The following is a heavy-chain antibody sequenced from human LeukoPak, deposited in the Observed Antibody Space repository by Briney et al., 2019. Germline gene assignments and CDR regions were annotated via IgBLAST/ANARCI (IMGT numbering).Heavy chain of an antibody. D-gene: IGHD3-16*01. Sequence: GSLRVSSAASGFTFSNFWMSRVRPLPGKRRGWGGNIKHGGSVKWYLDSLKGRFTISRDNAKNSVYRHMNSLRAEDTPVYYCVRDYVWGTNNPDYWGQGALGTVSS. V-gene: IGHV3-7*01. J-gene: IGHJ4*02. CDR2: IKHGGSVK. CDR1: GFTFSNFW. CDR3: VRDYVWGTNNPDY.